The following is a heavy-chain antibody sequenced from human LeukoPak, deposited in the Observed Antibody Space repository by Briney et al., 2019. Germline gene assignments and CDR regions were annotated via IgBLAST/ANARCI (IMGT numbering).Heavy chain of an antibody. Sequence: SETLSLTCAVSGYSISSGYYWGWIRQPPGKGLEWIGSIYHSGSTYYNPSLKSRVTISVDTSKNQFSLKLSSVTAADTAVYYCARSKWASSSSGIDYWGQGTLVSVSS. D-gene: IGHD6-6*01. CDR1: GYSISSGYY. CDR2: IYHSGST. V-gene: IGHV4-38-2*01. J-gene: IGHJ4*02. CDR3: ARSKWASSSSGIDY.